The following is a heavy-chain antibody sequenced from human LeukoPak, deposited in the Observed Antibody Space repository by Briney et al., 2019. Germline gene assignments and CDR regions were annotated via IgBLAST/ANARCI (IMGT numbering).Heavy chain of an antibody. CDR1: GGTFSSYA. CDR2: IIPIFGTA. V-gene: IGHV1-69*06. D-gene: IGHD2-15*01. J-gene: IGHJ4*02. CDR3: ARAFESIRYCSGGSCYLLTY. Sequence: ASVKVSCKASGGTFSSYAISWVRQAPGQGLEWMGGIIPIFGTANYAQKFQGRVTITADKSTNTAYMELSSLRSEDTAVYYCARAFESIRYCSGGSCYLLTYWGQGILVTVSS.